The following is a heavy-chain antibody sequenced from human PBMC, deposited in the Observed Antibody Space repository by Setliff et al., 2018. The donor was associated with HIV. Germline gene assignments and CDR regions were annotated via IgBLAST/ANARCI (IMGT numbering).Heavy chain of an antibody. CDR1: GFTFSSYS. CDR3: ARGSMTTVVTPGY. J-gene: IGHJ4*02. D-gene: IGHD4-17*01. V-gene: IGHV3-21*01. Sequence: GGSLRLSCAASGFTFSSYSMNWVRQAPGKGLEWVSSISSSSSYIYYADSVKGRFTISRGNAKNSLYLQMNSLRAEDTAVYYCARGSMTTVVTPGYWGQGTLVTVSS. CDR2: ISSSSSYI.